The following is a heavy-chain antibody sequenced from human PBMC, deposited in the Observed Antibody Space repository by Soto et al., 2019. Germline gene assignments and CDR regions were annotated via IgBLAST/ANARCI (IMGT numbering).Heavy chain of an antibody. CDR3: ARMWCGGGSCYSNIDY. CDR2: FSSSSSTI. CDR1: GFAFSTYP. J-gene: IGHJ4*02. V-gene: IGHV3-48*01. D-gene: IGHD2-15*01. Sequence: EVQLVESGGGLVQPGGSLRLSCTASGFAFSTYPMNWVRQAPGKGLEWVSYFSSSSSTIYYADSVKGRFTISRDNADNSLYLQLNSLRVEDTAVYYCARMWCGGGSCYSNIDYWGQGTLVTVSS.